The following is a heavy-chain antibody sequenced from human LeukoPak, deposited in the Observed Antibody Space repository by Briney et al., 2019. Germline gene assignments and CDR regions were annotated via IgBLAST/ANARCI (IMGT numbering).Heavy chain of an antibody. Sequence: ASVKVSCKASGGTFSSYAISWVRQAPGQGLEWMGGIIPIFGTANYAQKFQGRVTITADESTSTASMELSSLRSEDTAVYYCARALGYYDSSGYGLVDYWGQGTLVTVSS. V-gene: IGHV1-69*13. CDR1: GGTFSSYA. J-gene: IGHJ4*02. D-gene: IGHD3-22*01. CDR2: IIPIFGTA. CDR3: ARALGYYDSSGYGLVDY.